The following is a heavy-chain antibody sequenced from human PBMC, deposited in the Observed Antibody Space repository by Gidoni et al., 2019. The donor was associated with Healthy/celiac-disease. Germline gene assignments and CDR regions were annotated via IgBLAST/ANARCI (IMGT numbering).Heavy chain of an antibody. Sequence: QLQLQESGPGVVKPTETLSLTCTVSGGSISSSSYYWGWIRQPPGKGLEWIGSIYYSGSTYYNPSLKSRVTISVDTSKNQFSLKLSSVTAADTAVYYCAQLSLWFGELLSDYWGQGTLVTVSS. CDR3: AQLSLWFGELLSDY. CDR1: GGSISSSSYY. D-gene: IGHD3-10*01. V-gene: IGHV4-39*01. CDR2: IYYSGST. J-gene: IGHJ4*02.